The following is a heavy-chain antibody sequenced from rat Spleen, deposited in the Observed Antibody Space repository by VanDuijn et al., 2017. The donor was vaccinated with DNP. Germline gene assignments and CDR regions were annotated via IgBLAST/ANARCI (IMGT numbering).Heavy chain of an antibody. CDR2: IIYDGTRT. V-gene: IGHV5S10*01. Sequence: EVHLVESGGGLVQPGRSMKLSCAASGFSFRNYDMAWVRQAPKKGLEWVATIIYDGTRTYKRDSVKGRFTISRDNAKSTLYLQMDSLRSEDSATYYCTTRGNYGGYDYWGQGVMVTVSS. CDR3: TTRGNYGGYDY. D-gene: IGHD1-11*01. CDR1: GFSFRNYD. J-gene: IGHJ2*01.